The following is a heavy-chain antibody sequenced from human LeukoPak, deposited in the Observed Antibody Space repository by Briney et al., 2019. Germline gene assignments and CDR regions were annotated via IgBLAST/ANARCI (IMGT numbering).Heavy chain of an antibody. V-gene: IGHV1-18*01. CDR1: GYTFTSYG. Sequence: ASVKVSCKASGYTFTSYGISWVRQAPGQGVEWMGWISAYNGNTNYAQKLQGRVTITTDTSTSTAYMELRSLRSDDTAVYYCARDKLGYYDSSLPFDYWGQGTLVTVSS. CDR2: ISAYNGNT. D-gene: IGHD3-22*01. J-gene: IGHJ4*02. CDR3: ARDKLGYYDSSLPFDY.